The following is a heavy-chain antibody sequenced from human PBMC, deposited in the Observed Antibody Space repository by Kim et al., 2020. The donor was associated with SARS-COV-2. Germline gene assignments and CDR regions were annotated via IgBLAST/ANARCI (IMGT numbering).Heavy chain of an antibody. CDR2: ISASGSTT. CDR1: GFTYRDYD. Sequence: GGSLRLSCAASGFTYRDYDMSWVRQGPRKGLEWVSAISASGSTTYYADSVRGRFTISRDNSKNTLYLQLNSVRAEDTAVYYCVPEYCSGGTCYRYYYMD. D-gene: IGHD2-15*01. J-gene: IGHJ6*03. V-gene: IGHV3-23*01. CDR3: VPEYCSGGTCYRYYYMD.